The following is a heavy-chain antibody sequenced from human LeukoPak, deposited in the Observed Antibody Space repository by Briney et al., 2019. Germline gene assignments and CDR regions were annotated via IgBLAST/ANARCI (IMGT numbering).Heavy chain of an antibody. Sequence: GGSLRLSCAASGFTFTNYWMHWVRQAPGMGLVWVSRLPPDELGIIYADSVKGRFTVSRDNAKNTVYLQMNNLRVDDTAMYYCVGTIASRGSEYWGQGALVTISS. J-gene: IGHJ4*02. V-gene: IGHV3-74*01. CDR2: LPPDELGI. CDR3: VGTIASRGSEY. CDR1: GFTFTNYW. D-gene: IGHD6-6*01.